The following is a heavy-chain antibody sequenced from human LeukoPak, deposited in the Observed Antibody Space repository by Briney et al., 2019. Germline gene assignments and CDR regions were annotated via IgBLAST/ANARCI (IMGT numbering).Heavy chain of an antibody. D-gene: IGHD6-13*01. CDR2: FDPEDGET. Sequence: ASVKVSCKVSGYILTELSVHWVRQAPGKGLEWMGGFDPEDGETIYAQKFQGRVTMTEDTSTDTAYMELSSLRSEDTAVYYCATDVPRRAAEGYDYWGQGTLVTVSS. CDR3: ATDVPRRAAEGYDY. J-gene: IGHJ4*02. V-gene: IGHV1-24*01. CDR1: GYILTELS.